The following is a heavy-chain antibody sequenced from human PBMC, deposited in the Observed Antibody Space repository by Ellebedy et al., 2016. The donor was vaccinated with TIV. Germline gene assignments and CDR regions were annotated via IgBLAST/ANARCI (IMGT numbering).Heavy chain of an antibody. D-gene: IGHD3-10*01. CDR2: ISAYNRNT. CDR3: ARSPGRYYTSGSYWFDP. Sequence: AASVKISCKASGYTFISFANSWVRQAPGQGLEWMGSISAYNRNTDYAQKFQGRVTMTTDTSTSTAYMELRSLRSDDTAVYYCARSPGRYYTSGSYWFDPWGQGTLVTVSS. V-gene: IGHV1-18*01. CDR1: GYTFISFA. J-gene: IGHJ5*02.